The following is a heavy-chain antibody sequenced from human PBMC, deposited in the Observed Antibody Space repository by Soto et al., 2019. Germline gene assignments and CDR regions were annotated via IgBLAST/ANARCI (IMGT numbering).Heavy chain of an antibody. D-gene: IGHD3-10*01. CDR3: AKPEEVVRGFDF. CDR1: GFTFGHSA. Sequence: GGSLRLSCAASGFTFGHSAMSWVRQAPGKGLEWVAAISGTGGAAYYADSVKGRFTISRDNSRNTLFLQMNSLRVDDMAIYHCAKPEEVVRGFDFWGLGTLVTVSS. CDR2: ISGTGGAA. V-gene: IGHV3-23*01. J-gene: IGHJ4*02.